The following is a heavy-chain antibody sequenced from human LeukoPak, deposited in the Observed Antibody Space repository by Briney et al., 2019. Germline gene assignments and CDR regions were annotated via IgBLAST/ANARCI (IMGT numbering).Heavy chain of an antibody. CDR3: ARVKMRYGDYDHLDY. D-gene: IGHD4-17*01. CDR2: ISSSSSYI. Sequence: LSLTCTVSGGSISSGDYYWSWIRQPPGKGLEWVSSISSSSSYIYYADSVKGRFTISRDNAKNSLYLQMNSLRAEDTAVYYCARVKMRYGDYDHLDYWGQGTLVTVSS. V-gene: IGHV3-11*06. J-gene: IGHJ4*02. CDR1: GGSISSGDYY.